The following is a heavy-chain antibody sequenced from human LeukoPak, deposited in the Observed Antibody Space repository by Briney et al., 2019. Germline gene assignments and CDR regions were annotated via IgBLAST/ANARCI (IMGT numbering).Heavy chain of an antibody. CDR1: GFTFSAYH. V-gene: IGHV3-15*07. CDR2: IRSNSDGGTI. D-gene: IGHD3-22*01. Sequence: GGSLRLSCAASGFTFSAYHINWVRQAPGKGLEWVGRIRSNSDGGTIDYAAPVKGRFALSRDDSKNTLYLQMNSLQTEDTAVYYCATDFYDTTWGQGTLVTVSS. J-gene: IGHJ5*02. CDR3: ATDFYDTT.